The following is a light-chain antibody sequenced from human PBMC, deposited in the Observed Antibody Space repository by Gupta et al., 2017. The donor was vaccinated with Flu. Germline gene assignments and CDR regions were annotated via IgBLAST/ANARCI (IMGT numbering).Light chain of an antibody. V-gene: IGKV1-39*01. CDR2: DAS. J-gene: IGKJ4*01. Sequence: DIQMTQSPSSLSASVGDRVTITCRASQSIGDYLSWYQHRPGKAPKLLIYDASSLQSGVPSRFSGSGSGTDFTLTISSLLPEDFATYYCQHDDSTPLTFGGGTKVDIK. CDR3: QHDDSTPLT. CDR1: QSIGDY.